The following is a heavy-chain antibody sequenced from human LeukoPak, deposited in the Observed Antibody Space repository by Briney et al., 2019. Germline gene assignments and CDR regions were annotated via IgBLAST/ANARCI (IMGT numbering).Heavy chain of an antibody. Sequence: ASVKVSCKASGYTFTSYEINWVRQATGQGLEWMGWMNPNSGNTGYAQKFQGRVTMTRNTSISTAYMELSSLRSEDTAVYYCARASMSYYDFWSGYYEFDPWGQGTLVTVSS. V-gene: IGHV1-8*01. CDR1: GYTFTSYE. CDR3: ARASMSYYDFWSGYYEFDP. CDR2: MNPNSGNT. J-gene: IGHJ5*02. D-gene: IGHD3-3*01.